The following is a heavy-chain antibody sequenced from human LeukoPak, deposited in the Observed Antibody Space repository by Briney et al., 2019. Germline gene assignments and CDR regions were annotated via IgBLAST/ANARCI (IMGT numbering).Heavy chain of an antibody. J-gene: IGHJ5*02. D-gene: IGHD1-1*01. CDR3: ARSSLESSGWFDP. Sequence: PSGTLSLTCTVSGYSISSGYFWGWIRQPPGKGLEWIGTIYHSGSTYYNASLESRVTISVDTSKNQFSLKLSSVTAADTAVYYCARSSLESSGWFDPWGQGTLVTVSS. CDR2: IYHSGST. V-gene: IGHV4-38-2*02. CDR1: GYSISSGYF.